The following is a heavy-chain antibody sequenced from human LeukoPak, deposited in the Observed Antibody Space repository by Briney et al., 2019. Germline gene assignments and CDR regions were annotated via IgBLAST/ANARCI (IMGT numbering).Heavy chain of an antibody. CDR3: ARDYRRRKYYDFWSGYYQGFDY. Sequence: SVKVSCKASGGTFSSYAIRWVRQAPGQGLEWMGGIIPIFGTANYAQKFQGRVTITADESTSTAYMELSSLRSEDTAVYYCARDYRRRKYYDFWSGYYQGFDYWGQGTLVTVSS. D-gene: IGHD3-3*01. CDR1: GGTFSSYA. J-gene: IGHJ4*02. CDR2: IIPIFGTA. V-gene: IGHV1-69*13.